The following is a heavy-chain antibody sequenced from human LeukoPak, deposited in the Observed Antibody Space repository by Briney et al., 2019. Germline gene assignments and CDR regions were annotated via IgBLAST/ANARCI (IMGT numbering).Heavy chain of an antibody. Sequence: VKVSCKASGYTFTIYGISWVRQAPGQGLEWMGWISAYNGNTNYAQKLQGRVTMTTDTSTSTAYMELRSLRSDDTAVYYCARGGSDYYDSSRDAFDIWGQGTLVTVSS. CDR2: ISAYNGNT. V-gene: IGHV1-18*01. CDR1: GYTFTIYG. D-gene: IGHD3-22*01. J-gene: IGHJ4*02. CDR3: ARGGSDYYDSSRDAFDI.